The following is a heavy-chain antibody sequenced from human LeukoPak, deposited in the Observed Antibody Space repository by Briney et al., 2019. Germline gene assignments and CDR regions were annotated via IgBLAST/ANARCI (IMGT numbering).Heavy chain of an antibody. CDR3: ARVKAGRYAFDI. J-gene: IGHJ3*02. CDR2: INPNSGGT. Sequence: ASVKVSCKASGYTFTGYYMHWVRQAPGQGLEWMAWINPNSGGTNYAQKFQGRVTMTRDTSISTAYMELSRLRSDDTAVYYCARVKAGRYAFDIWGQGTMVTVSS. CDR1: GYTFTGYY. V-gene: IGHV1-2*02.